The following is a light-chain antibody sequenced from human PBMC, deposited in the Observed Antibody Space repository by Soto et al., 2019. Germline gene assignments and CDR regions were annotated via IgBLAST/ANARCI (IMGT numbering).Light chain of an antibody. Sequence: QSALTQPASVSGSPGQSITNSCTGTSSDVGDHNSVSWYQQQPGKAPKLMIYAVSNRPAGVSNRFSGSKSGNTASLTISGLQAEDEADYSCGSYTTSITVIFGGGTELTVL. CDR1: SSDVGDHNS. J-gene: IGLJ2*01. CDR3: GSYTTSITVI. V-gene: IGLV2-14*03. CDR2: AVS.